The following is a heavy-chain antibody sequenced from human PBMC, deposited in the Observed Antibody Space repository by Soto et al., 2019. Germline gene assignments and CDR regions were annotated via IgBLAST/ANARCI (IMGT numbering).Heavy chain of an antibody. CDR3: ARSDRIQLCDY. V-gene: IGHV1-3*01. CDR1: GYTFTSYA. D-gene: IGHD5-18*01. J-gene: IGHJ4*02. Sequence: QVQLVQSGAEVKKPGASVKVSCKASGYTFTSYAMHWVRQAPGQRLEWMGWINAGNGNTKYSQKFQGRVTITRDTSASTAYIELSSLRSEDTAVYYCARSDRIQLCDYWGQGTLVTVSS. CDR2: INAGNGNT.